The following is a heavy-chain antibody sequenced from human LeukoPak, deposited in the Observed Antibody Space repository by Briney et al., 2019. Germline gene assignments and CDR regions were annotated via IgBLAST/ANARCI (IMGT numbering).Heavy chain of an antibody. CDR1: GFTFSSYS. CDR2: ISSSSSYI. V-gene: IGHV3-21*01. D-gene: IGHD6-6*01. CDR3: AKISVQSIAARRAFDI. J-gene: IGHJ3*02. Sequence: KPGGSLRLSCAASGFTFSSYSMNWVRQAPGKGLEWVSSISSSSSYIYYADSVKGRFTISRDNAKNSLYLQMNSLRAEDTAVYYCAKISVQSIAARRAFDIWGQGTMVTVSS.